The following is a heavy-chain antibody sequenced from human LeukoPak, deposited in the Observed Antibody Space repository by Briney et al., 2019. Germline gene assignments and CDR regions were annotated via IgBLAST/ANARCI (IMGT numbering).Heavy chain of an antibody. CDR2: IYYSGST. Sequence: PSETLSLTCTVSGGSISSSSYYWGWIRQPPGKGLEWIGSIYYSGSTYYNPSLKSRVTISVDTSKNQFSLKLSSVTAADTAVYYCARVVVAGKRAFDYWGQGTLVTVSS. D-gene: IGHD2-15*01. J-gene: IGHJ4*02. CDR1: GGSISSSSYY. V-gene: IGHV4-39*01. CDR3: ARVVVAGKRAFDY.